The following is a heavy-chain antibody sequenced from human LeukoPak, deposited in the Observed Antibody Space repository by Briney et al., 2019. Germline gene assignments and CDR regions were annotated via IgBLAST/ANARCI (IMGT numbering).Heavy chain of an antibody. CDR3: ARVRYNWNDEDAFDI. CDR1: GYSFANYG. V-gene: IGHV1-2*02. J-gene: IGHJ3*02. CDR2: INPNSGGT. D-gene: IGHD1-1*01. Sequence: ASVKVSCKTFGYSFANYGISWVRQAPGQGLEWMGWINPNSGGTNYAQKFQGRVTMTRDTSISTAYMELSRLRSDDTAVYYCARVRYNWNDEDAFDIWGQGTMVTVSS.